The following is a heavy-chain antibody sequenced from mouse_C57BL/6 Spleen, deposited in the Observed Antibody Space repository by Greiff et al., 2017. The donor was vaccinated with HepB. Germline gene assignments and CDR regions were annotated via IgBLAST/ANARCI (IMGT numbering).Heavy chain of an antibody. D-gene: IGHD2-9*01. V-gene: IGHV1-18*01. CDR1: GYTFTDYN. J-gene: IGHJ2*01. CDR2: INPNNGGT. Sequence: EVQLQQSGPELVKPGASVKIPCKASGYTFTDYNMDWVKQSHGKSLEWIGDINPNNGGTIYNQKFKGKATLTVDKSSSTAYMELRSRTSEDTAVYYCARRAYYGYDGHFDYWGQGTTLTVSS. CDR3: ARRAYYGYDGHFDY.